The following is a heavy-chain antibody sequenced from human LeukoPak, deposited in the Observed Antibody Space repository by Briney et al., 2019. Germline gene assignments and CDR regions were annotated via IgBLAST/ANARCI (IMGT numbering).Heavy chain of an antibody. CDR1: GYTFTSYD. V-gene: IGHV1-8*01. D-gene: IGHD5-12*01. CDR2: MNPNSGST. J-gene: IGHJ4*02. CDR3: ARGGFRGYGFSRKYYFDY. Sequence: ASVKVSCKASGYTFTSYDINWVRQATGQGLEWMGWMNPNSGSTGYAQKSQGRVTMTRNTSISTAYMELSSLRSEDTAVYYCARGGFRGYGFSRKYYFDYWGQGTLVTVSS.